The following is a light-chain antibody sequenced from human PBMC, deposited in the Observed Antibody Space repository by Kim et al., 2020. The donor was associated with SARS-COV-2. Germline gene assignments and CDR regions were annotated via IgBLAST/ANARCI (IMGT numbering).Light chain of an antibody. CDR3: QKYNNWPTGVS. CDR2: AVS. Sequence: ETLMTQSPATLSVFPGERVTLSCRASQSVGISLAWYQQKPGQAPRLLIYAVSLSATDIPDRFSGSGSGTEFTLTISSLQSEDFGIYYCQKYNNWPTGVSFGGGTKLEIK. CDR1: QSVGIS. J-gene: IGKJ4*01. V-gene: IGKV3-15*01.